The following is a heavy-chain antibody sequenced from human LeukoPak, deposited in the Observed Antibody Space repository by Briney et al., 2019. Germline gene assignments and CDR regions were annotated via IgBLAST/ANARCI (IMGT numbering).Heavy chain of an antibody. V-gene: IGHV1-3*04. Sequence: AASVKVSCKTSGHIFTTHYIHWMRQAPGQRLEWLGRVNTDNTKSEYSQKFQGRVIITRDTSASTAYMEMSGLRSEDTAMYYCAMSVEMAAIPSFDYWGQGTLVTVSS. CDR2: VNTDNTKS. CDR3: AMSVEMAAIPSFDY. CDR1: GHIFTTHY. D-gene: IGHD5-24*01. J-gene: IGHJ4*02.